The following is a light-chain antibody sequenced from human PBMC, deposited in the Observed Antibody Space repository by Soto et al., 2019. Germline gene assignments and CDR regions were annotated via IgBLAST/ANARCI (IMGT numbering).Light chain of an antibody. CDR2: MNN. Sequence: QSVLTQPSSASGTPGQRVTLSCSGSISNIGSNFIYWYQQLPGTAPKLLIYMNNQRPSGVPDRFSGSKSGNSASLAISGLRSEDEADYHCAAWDDSLSGVVFGGGTKLTVL. CDR1: ISNIGSNF. V-gene: IGLV1-47*01. J-gene: IGLJ3*02. CDR3: AAWDDSLSGVV.